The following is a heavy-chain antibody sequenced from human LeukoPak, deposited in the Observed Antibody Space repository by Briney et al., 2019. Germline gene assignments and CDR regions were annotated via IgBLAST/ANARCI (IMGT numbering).Heavy chain of an antibody. CDR3: GRNHDSGFDY. Sequence: ASVKVSCKASGYTFTTYYIHWVRQAPGQGLEWMGMINPSGGSTSYAQKFQGRVTMTRDTSTSTVYMEVSSLRSEEPAVYYCGRNHDSGFDYWGKGPLVTVFS. J-gene: IGHJ4*02. V-gene: IGHV1-46*01. D-gene: IGHD1-14*01. CDR1: GYTFTTYY. CDR2: INPSGGST.